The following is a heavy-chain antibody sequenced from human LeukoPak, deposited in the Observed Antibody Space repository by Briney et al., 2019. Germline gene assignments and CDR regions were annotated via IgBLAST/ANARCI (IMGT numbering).Heavy chain of an antibody. CDR2: IYYSGST. CDR1: GGSISSYY. J-gene: IGHJ6*03. CDR3: ARGRRDTAMIIYYYYYYMDV. D-gene: IGHD5-18*01. Sequence: SETLSLTCTVSGGSISSYYWSWIRQPPGKGLEWIGYIYYSGSTNYNPSLKSRVTISVDASKSQFSLKLSSVTAADTAVYYCARGRRDTAMIIYYYYYYMDVWGKGTTVTISS. V-gene: IGHV4-59*01.